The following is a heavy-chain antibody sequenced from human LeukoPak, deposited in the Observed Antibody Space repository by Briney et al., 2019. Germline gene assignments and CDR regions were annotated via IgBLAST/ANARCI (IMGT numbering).Heavy chain of an antibody. J-gene: IGHJ6*02. V-gene: IGHV4-31*03. CDR3: ARAPNCSGGSCYSGRGGYGMDV. Sequence: PSQTLSLTCTVSGVSISSGGYYWSWIRQHPGKGLEWIGYIYYSESTYYNPSLKSRVTISVDTSKNQFSLKLSSVTAADTAVYYCARAPNCSGGSCYSGRGGYGMDVWGQGTTVTVSS. CDR2: IYYSEST. D-gene: IGHD2-15*01. CDR1: GVSISSGGYY.